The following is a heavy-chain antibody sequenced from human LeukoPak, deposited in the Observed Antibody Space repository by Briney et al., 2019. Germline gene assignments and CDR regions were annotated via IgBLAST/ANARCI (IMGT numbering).Heavy chain of an antibody. D-gene: IGHD6-19*01. CDR1: GFTFSNYW. V-gene: IGHV3-7*01. CDR2: IRQDGGEK. J-gene: IGHJ3*02. Sequence: TGGSLRLSCAASGFTFSNYWMSWVRQAPGKGLEWVANIRQDGGEKYYVDSVKGRFTISRDNAKNSLYLQLNSLRPEDTAVYYCARTSRWGSGWFWGVNAFDIWGQGTMVTVSS. CDR3: ARTSRWGSGWFWGVNAFDI.